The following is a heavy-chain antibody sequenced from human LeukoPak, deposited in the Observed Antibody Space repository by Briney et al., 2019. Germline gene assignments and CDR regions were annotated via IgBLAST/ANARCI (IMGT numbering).Heavy chain of an antibody. CDR3: ARDLGAGLLWFGEPHTYGMDV. Sequence: SGTLSLTCAVSGGSISSSNWWGWVRQPPGKGLEWIGEIYHSGSTNYNPSLKSRVTISVDKSKNQFSLKLSSVTAADTAVYYCARDLGAGLLWFGEPHTYGMDVWGKGTTVTVSS. CDR2: IYHSGST. D-gene: IGHD3-10*01. CDR1: GGSISSSNW. J-gene: IGHJ6*04. V-gene: IGHV4-4*02.